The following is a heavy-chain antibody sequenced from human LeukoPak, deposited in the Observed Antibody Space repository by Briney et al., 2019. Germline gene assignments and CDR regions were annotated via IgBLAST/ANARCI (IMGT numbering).Heavy chain of an antibody. CDR3: AKEAITESPREFDY. CDR1: GFTFSNYG. CDR2: ISGNSDTT. J-gene: IGHJ4*02. V-gene: IGHV3-23*01. D-gene: IGHD1-14*01. Sequence: GGSLRLSCAASGFTFSNYGMKWVRQAQGKGLEWVSVISGNSDTTYYADSVKGRFTISRDNCKNTLYLQMNSLRVEHTAVYYCAKEAITESPREFDYWGQGSLVTVSS.